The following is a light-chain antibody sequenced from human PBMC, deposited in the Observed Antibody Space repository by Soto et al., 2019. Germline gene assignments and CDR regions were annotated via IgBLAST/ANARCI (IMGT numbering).Light chain of an antibody. J-gene: IGKJ1*01. CDR3: QQRSGWT. Sequence: EIVLTQSPATLSLSPGERATLSCRASQSVSSYLAWYQQKPGQAPRLLIYDASNRATGIPARFSGSGSGTDFTPTISSLEPEDFAVYYCQQRSGWTFGQGTKVDIK. CDR1: QSVSSY. CDR2: DAS. V-gene: IGKV3-11*01.